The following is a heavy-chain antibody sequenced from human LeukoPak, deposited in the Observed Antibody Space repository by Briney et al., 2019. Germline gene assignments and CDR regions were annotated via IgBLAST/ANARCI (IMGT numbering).Heavy chain of an antibody. CDR2: IGGSGGST. CDR3: AKTNLIVVPSTIRRGGFFDY. D-gene: IGHD2-2*01. V-gene: IGHV3-23*01. CDR1: GFTFSSYA. Sequence: GGSLRLSCRTSGFTFSSYAMSWVRQAPGKGLEWVSAIGGSGGSTYSADSVKGRFTISRDNSKNTLYLQMNSLRAEDTAIYYCAKTNLIVVPSTIRRGGFFDYWGQGTLVTVSS. J-gene: IGHJ4*02.